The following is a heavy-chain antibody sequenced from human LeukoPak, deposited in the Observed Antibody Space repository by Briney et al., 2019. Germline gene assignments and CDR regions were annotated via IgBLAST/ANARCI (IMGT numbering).Heavy chain of an antibody. J-gene: IGHJ3*02. D-gene: IGHD2-2*02. V-gene: IGHV4-61*02. CDR1: GGSISSGSYY. CDR2: IYTSGST. Sequence: PSQTLSLTCTVSGGSISSGSYYWSWIRQPAGKGLEWIGRIYTSGSTNYNPSLKSRVTISVDTSKNQFSLKLSSVTAADTAVYYCARRYCSRTSCYKGNAFDIWGQGTMATVSS. CDR3: ARRYCSRTSCYKGNAFDI.